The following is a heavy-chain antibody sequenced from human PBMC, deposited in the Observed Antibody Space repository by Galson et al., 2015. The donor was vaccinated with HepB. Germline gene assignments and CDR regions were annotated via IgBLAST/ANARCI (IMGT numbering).Heavy chain of an antibody. CDR1: GFTFGDYA. V-gene: IGHV3-9*01. D-gene: IGHD3-9*01. CDR3: AKEGGDILTLDY. Sequence: SLRLSCAASGFTFGDYAMHWVRQAPGKGLEWVSGISWNSGSIGYADSVKGRFTISRDNAKNSLYLQMNSLRAEDTALYYCAKEGGDILTLDYWGQGTLVTVSS. CDR2: ISWNSGSI. J-gene: IGHJ4*02.